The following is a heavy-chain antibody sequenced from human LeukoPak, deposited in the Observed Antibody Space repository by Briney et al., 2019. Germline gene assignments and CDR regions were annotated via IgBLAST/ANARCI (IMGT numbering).Heavy chain of an antibody. CDR1: GFTVNSND. V-gene: IGHV3-66*02. CDR2: IFSGGST. J-gene: IGHJ6*02. Sequence: GGSLRLSCAASGFTVNSNDMSWVRQAPGKGLEWVSVIFSGGSTYHADSVKGRFTISRDNSKNTLYLQMNSLRVDDTSVYYCARNRYYGLDVWSQGTTVTVSS. CDR3: ARNRYYGLDV.